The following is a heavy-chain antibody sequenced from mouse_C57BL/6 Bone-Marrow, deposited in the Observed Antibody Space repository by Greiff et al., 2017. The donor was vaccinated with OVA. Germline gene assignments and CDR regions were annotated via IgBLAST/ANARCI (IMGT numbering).Heavy chain of an antibody. CDR2: ISDGGSYT. V-gene: IGHV5-4*01. CDR1: GFTFSSYA. CDR3: ARDTPGSISWYFDV. D-gene: IGHD1-1*01. J-gene: IGHJ1*03. Sequence: EVKLMESGGGLVKPGGSLKLSCAASGFTFSSYAMSWVRQTPEKRLEWVATISDGGSYTYYPDNVKDRFTISRDNAKNNRYLQMSHLKSEDTAMYYWARDTPGSISWYFDVWGTGTTVTVSS.